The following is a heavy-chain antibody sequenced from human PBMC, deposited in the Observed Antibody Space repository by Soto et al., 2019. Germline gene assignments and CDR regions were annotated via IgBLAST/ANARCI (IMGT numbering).Heavy chain of an antibody. J-gene: IGHJ6*02. CDR1: GFTFSSYE. CDR2: ISSSGSTI. V-gene: IGHV3-48*03. Sequence: GGSLRLSCAASGFTFSSYEMNWVRQAPGKGLEWVSYISSSGSTIFYADSLKGRFTISRDNAKKSLFLQMNSLRGEDTAVYYCAVGMHVWGQGTTVTVYS. CDR3: AVGMHV.